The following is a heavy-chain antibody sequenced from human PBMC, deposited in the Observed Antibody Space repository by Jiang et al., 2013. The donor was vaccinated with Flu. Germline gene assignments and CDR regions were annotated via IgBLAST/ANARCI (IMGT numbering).Heavy chain of an antibody. J-gene: IGHJ4*02. Sequence: SGGTFSSYAXSWVRQAPGQGLEWMGRIIPILGIANYAQKFQGRVTITADKSTSTAYMELSSLRSEDTAVYYCARIHDYSNYQIFDYWGQGTLVTVSS. CDR2: IIPILGIA. CDR3: ARIHDYSNYQIFDY. V-gene: IGHV1-69*04. D-gene: IGHD4-11*01. CDR1: GGTFSSYA.